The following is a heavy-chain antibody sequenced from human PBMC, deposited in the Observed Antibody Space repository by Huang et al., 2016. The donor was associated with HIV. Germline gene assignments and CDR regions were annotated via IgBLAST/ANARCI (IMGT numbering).Heavy chain of an antibody. V-gene: IGHV3-30*03. CDR3: ARGPIRFLAWLLNFDY. J-gene: IGHJ4*02. CDR2: ISYDDENK. CDR1: GFTFSSYG. D-gene: IGHD3-3*01. Sequence: QILLIESGGGVVQPGRSLRLSCAASGFTFSSYGMHWVRQGTGKGLELVAVISYDDENKYYADSVRGRFTISRDNSKNTLYLQMNSLRIEDTAVYYCARGPIRFLAWLLNFDYWGQGALVTVSS.